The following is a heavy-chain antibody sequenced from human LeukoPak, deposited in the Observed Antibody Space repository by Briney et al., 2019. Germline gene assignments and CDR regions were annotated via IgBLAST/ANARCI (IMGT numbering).Heavy chain of an antibody. D-gene: IGHD3-22*01. J-gene: IGHJ4*02. CDR1: GGSISSSSYY. CDR2: IYYSGST. Sequence: PSETLSLTCTVSGGSISSSSYYWGWIRQPPGKGLEWIGSIYYSGSTYYNPSLKSRVTISVDTSKNQFSLKLSSVTAADTAVYYCARDLGGYYYFDYWGQGTLVTVSS. CDR3: ARDLGGYYYFDY. V-gene: IGHV4-39*07.